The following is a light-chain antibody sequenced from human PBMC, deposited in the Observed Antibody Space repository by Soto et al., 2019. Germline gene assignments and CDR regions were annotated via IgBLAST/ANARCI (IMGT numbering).Light chain of an antibody. V-gene: IGKV2-28*01. J-gene: IGKJ1*01. CDR1: QSLLHSNGYNY. CDR3: MQALQTPAT. Sequence: DIVMTQSPLSLPVTPGEPASISCRSSQSLLHSNGYNYLDWYLQKPGQSPQLLIYLGSNRASGVPDRISGSGSGTDFTLKISRVEAEDVGVYYCMQALQTPATFGQGTKVEIK. CDR2: LGS.